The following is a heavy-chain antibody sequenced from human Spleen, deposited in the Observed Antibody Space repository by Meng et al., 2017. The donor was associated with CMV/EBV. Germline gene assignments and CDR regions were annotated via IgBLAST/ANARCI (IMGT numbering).Heavy chain of an antibody. V-gene: IGHV3-21*01. J-gene: IGHJ4*02. CDR2: ISSSSSYI. CDR1: GFTFSSYT. Sequence: GESLKISCAASGFTFSSYTMNWVRQAPGKGLEWVSSISSSSSYIYYADSVKGRFTISRDNAKNSLYLQMNSLRAEDTAVYYCARSGSSSSGLPLYWGRGTLVTVSS. D-gene: IGHD6-6*01. CDR3: ARSGSSSSGLPLY.